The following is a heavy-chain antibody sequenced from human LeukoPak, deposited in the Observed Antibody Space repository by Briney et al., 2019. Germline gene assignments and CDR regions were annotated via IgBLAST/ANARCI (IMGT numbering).Heavy chain of an antibody. CDR3: ANEISKIKGTLSVGSDY. CDR1: GFTFNSYA. V-gene: IGHV3-23*01. D-gene: IGHD2/OR15-2a*01. CDR2: ISGSGGST. Sequence: GGSLRLSCAASGFTFNSYAMSWVRQAPGKGLEWVSAISGSGGSTYYADSVKGRFTISRDNSKNTLYLQMNSLRAEDTAVYYCANEISKIKGTLSVGSDYWGQGTLVTVSS. J-gene: IGHJ4*02.